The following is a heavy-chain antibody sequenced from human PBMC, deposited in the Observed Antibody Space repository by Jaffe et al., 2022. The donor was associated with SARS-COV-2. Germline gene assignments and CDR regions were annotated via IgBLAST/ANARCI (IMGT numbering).Heavy chain of an antibody. D-gene: IGHD1-26*01. J-gene: IGHJ6*02. CDR1: GFSLSNARMG. CDR2: IFSNDEK. CDR3: ARIPWPGENYYYYYGMDV. Sequence: QVTLKESGPVLVKPTETLTLTCTVSGFSLSNARMGVSWIRQPPGKALEWLAHIFSNDEKSYSTSLKSRLTISKDTSKSQVVLTMTNMDPVDTATYYCARIPWPGENYYYYYGMDVWGQGTTVTVSS. V-gene: IGHV2-26*01.